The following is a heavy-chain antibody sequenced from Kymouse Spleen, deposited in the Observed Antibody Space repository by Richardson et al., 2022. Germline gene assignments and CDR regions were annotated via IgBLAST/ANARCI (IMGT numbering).Heavy chain of an antibody. Sequence: QVQLVQSGAEVKKPGASVKVSCKASGYTFTSYGISWVRQAPGQGLEWMGWISAYNGNTNYAQKLQGRVTMTTDTSTSTAYMELRSLRSDDTAVYYCAREQHTPLVQSPYYYYYGMDVWGQGTTVTVSS. CDR3: AREQHTPLVQSPYYYYYGMDV. D-gene: IGHD1-1*01,IGHD2-2*02,IGHD2-21*02. CDR2: ISAYNGNT. V-gene: IGHV1-18*01. J-gene: IGHJ6*02. CDR1: GYTFTSYG.